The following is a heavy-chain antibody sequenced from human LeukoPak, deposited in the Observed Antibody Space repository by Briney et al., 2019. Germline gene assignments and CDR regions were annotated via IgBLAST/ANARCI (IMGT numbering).Heavy chain of an antibody. CDR3: ARVESGYGFYYYYYGMDV. J-gene: IGHJ6*02. V-gene: IGHV4-59*01. Sequence: PSQTLSLTCTVSGGSISSYYWSWIRQPPGKGLEWIGYIYYSGSTNYNPSLKSRVTISVDTSKNQFSLKLSSVTAADTAVYYCARVESGYGFYYYYYGMDVWGQGTTVTVSS. CDR2: IYYSGST. CDR1: GGSISSYY. D-gene: IGHD5-12*01.